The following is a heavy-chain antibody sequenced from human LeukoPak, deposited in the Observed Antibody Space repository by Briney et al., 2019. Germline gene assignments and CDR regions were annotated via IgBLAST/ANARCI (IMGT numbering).Heavy chain of an antibody. CDR2: IFHSGST. V-gene: IGHV4-4*02. D-gene: IGHD2-2*01. CDR3: ARSPTKRVPEDY. CDR1: SGSIFNNNW. Sequence: SGTLCLTCTASSGSIFNNNWWSWVRQPPGKGLEWIGQIFHSGSTSYSPSLKSRVTISMDKSKNQISLRLTSVTAADTAVYYCARSPTKRVPEDYWGQGTLVTVSS. J-gene: IGHJ4*02.